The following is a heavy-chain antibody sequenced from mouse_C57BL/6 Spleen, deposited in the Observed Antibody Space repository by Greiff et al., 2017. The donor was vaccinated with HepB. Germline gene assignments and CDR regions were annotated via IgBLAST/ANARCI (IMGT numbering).Heavy chain of an antibody. Sequence: DVKLVESGGGLVQPGGSLSLSCAASGFSFTDYNMNWVRQPPGKALEWLGFIRNKANGYTTEYSASVKGRFTISRDNSQSILYLQMNALRDEDSATYYCARAPFLSDWGQGTTLTVA. CDR2: IRNKANGYTT. V-gene: IGHV7-3*01. J-gene: IGHJ2*01. CDR1: GFSFTDYN. CDR3: ARAPFLSD.